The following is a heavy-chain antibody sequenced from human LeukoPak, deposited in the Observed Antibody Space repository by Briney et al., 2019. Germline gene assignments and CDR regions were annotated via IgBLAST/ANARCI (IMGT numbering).Heavy chain of an antibody. CDR3: ARTAMVTPNVDY. CDR2: MNPNSGNT. V-gene: IGHV1-8*01. D-gene: IGHD5-18*01. Sequence: ASVKVSCKASGYTFTSYDINWVRQATGQGLEWMGWMNPNSGNTGYAQKFQGRVTMTRNTSISTAYMELSSLRSEDTAVYYCARTAMVTPNVDYWGQGTLVTVSS. J-gene: IGHJ4*02. CDR1: GYTFTSYD.